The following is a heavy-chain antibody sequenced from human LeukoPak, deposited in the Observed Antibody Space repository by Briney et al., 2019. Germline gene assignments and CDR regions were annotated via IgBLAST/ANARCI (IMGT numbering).Heavy chain of an antibody. V-gene: IGHV3-48*04. CDR1: GFTFSSYS. D-gene: IGHD2-2*03. CDR3: ARDSGYAQFDY. J-gene: IGHJ4*02. Sequence: GGSLRLSCAASGFTFSSYSMNWVRQAPGKGLEWVSYISSSSSTIYYADSVKGRFTISRDNAKNSLYLQMNSLRAEDTAVYNCARDSGYAQFDYWGQGTLVTVSS. CDR2: ISSSSSTI.